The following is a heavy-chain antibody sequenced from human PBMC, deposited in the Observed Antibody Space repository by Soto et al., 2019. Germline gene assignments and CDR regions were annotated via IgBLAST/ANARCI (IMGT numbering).Heavy chain of an antibody. CDR3: GRCTSTSCHLGSDY. J-gene: IGHJ4*02. CDR1: GFTFSNYA. CDR2: ISYDGNNK. D-gene: IGHD2-2*01. V-gene: IGHV3-30-3*01. Sequence: QVQLVESGGGVVQPGRSLRLSCAASGFTFSNYAMNWVRQAPGKGLEWVALISYDGNNKYYADSVKCRFTISRDSSKNTLYLQLNSLRAADTAVYYCGRCTSTSCHLGSDYWGQGTLVTVSS.